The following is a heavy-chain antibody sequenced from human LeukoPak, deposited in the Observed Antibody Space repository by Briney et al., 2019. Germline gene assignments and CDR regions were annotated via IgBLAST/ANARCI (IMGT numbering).Heavy chain of an antibody. CDR3: ARAGRGYDSSGYYRLGY. Sequence: GGSLRLSCAASGFTFSRYAMHWVRQAPGKGLEWVAFIRYDGSYNSYADSVEGRFTISRDNSKNTLYLQMNSLRAEDTAVYYCARAGRGYDSSGYYRLGYWGQGTLVTVSS. D-gene: IGHD3-22*01. CDR1: GFTFSRYA. CDR2: IRYDGSYN. J-gene: IGHJ4*02. V-gene: IGHV3-30*02.